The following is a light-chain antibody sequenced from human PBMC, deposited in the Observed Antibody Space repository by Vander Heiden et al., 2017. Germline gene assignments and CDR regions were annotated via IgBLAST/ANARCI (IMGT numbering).Light chain of an antibody. CDR1: ALPKKY. CDR2: EDS. V-gene: IGLV3-10*01. Sequence: SYELTPPPSVSLSPGQTARITCSGDALPKKYAYWYQQKSGQATVLVIYEDSKRPSGLPERFSGSSSGTMATLTISRAQVEDEADYYCYSTGTSGYQRVFGGGTKLTVL. J-gene: IGLJ3*02. CDR3: YSTGTSGYQRV.